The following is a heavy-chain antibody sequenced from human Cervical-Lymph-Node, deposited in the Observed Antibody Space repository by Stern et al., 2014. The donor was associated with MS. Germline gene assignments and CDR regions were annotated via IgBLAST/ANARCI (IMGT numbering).Heavy chain of an antibody. CDR3: AGGPGTIFDALHM. Sequence: VHLVESGAEVKKPGASVRVSCKASGYTFTTYYMNWVRQAPGQGLEWMGYINPNSGGTEYSQEFQGRVTMTSDPSVITAYMELINLTFHDTATYYCAGGPGTIFDALHMWGQGTKVTVSS. J-gene: IGHJ3*02. D-gene: IGHD1-1*01. CDR2: INPNSGGT. CDR1: GYTFTTYY. V-gene: IGHV1-2*02.